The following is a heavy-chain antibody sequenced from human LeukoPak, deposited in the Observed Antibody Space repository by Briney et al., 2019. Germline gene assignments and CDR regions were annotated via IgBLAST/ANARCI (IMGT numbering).Heavy chain of an antibody. V-gene: IGHV3-72*01. CDR2: TRSKVRDVAT. D-gene: IGHD2-15*01. CDR1: GFTLRDFH. J-gene: IGHJ3*01. CDR3: GREGTESDGSAFDV. Sequence: GGSLRLFCGGSGFTLRDFHMHWFRQAPGVGLEWVGSTRSKVRDVATSSGASLKGRFTLSRNESQNSGFLQLSSLKVEDTAFYYCGREGTESDGSAFDVWGEGTMVTVSS.